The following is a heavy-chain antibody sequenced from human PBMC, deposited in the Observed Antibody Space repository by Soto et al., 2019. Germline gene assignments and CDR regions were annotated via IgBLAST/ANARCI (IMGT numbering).Heavy chain of an antibody. Sequence: EVQLLDSGGGLFQPGGSLRLSCVASGFTSSSCAMRWVRQAPGKGLEWVSGISASVGSTYYADSVKGRFTISRDNSNNTLYLQMNSLRAADTAVYYCATPGLGTGRYFFHDWGQGTLVTGSS. J-gene: IGHJ4*02. CDR2: ISASVGST. V-gene: IGHV3-23*01. CDR3: ATPGLGTGRYFFHD. D-gene: IGHD2-8*02. CDR1: GFTSSSCA.